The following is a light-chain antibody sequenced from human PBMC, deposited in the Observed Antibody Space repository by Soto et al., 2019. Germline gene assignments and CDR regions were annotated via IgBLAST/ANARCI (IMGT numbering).Light chain of an antibody. CDR1: QSVSSSY. Sequence: IVLTQSPGTLSLSPGERATLSCRASQSVSSSYLAWYQQKPGQAPRLLIYGASSRAIGIPDRFSGSGSGTDFTLTISRLDSEDFAVYYCQQYGSSPSLTFGGGTKVEIK. CDR2: GAS. V-gene: IGKV3-20*01. J-gene: IGKJ4*01. CDR3: QQYGSSPSLT.